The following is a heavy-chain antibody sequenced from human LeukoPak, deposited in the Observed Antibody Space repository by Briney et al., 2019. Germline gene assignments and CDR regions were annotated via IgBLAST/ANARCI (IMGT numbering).Heavy chain of an antibody. Sequence: GASVKVSCKASGYTFTSYAMHWVRQAPGQRLEWMGWINAGNGNTKYSQKFQGRVTITRDTSASTAYMELSSLRFEDTAVYYCARWTSITMVRGADAFDIWGQGTMVTVSS. CDR1: GYTFTSYA. V-gene: IGHV1-3*01. CDR3: ARWTSITMVRGADAFDI. J-gene: IGHJ3*02. CDR2: INAGNGNT. D-gene: IGHD3-10*01.